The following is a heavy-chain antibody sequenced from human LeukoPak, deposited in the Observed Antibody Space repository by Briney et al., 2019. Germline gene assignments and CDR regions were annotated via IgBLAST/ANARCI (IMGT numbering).Heavy chain of an antibody. CDR1: GFTFSSYA. D-gene: IGHD2-8*01. V-gene: IGHV3-30-3*01. CDR3: ANGAFRLYYIDV. Sequence: GGSLRLSCAASGFTFSSYAMHWVRQAPGKGLEWVAVISYDGSNKYYADSVKGRFTISRDNSKNTLYLQMNSLRAEDTAVYYCANGAFRLYYIDVWGKGTTVTVSS. J-gene: IGHJ6*03. CDR2: ISYDGSNK.